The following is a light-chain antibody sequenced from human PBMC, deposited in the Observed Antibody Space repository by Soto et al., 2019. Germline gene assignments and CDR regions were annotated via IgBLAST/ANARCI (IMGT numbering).Light chain of an antibody. CDR1: QTVNNY. J-gene: IGKJ3*01. V-gene: IGKV3-11*01. CDR3: QQYNNWPPGAT. Sequence: EIVLTQSPATLSLSPGERATLSCRANQTVNNYLAWFQQKPGQAPRLLIYEASTRAAGIPARFSGSGSGTDFTLTISSLQPEDVATYYCQQYNNWPPGATFGPGTKVEIK. CDR2: EAS.